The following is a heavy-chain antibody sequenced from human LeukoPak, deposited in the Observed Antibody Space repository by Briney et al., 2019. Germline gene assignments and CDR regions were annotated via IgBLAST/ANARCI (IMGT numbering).Heavy chain of an antibody. Sequence: PSETLSFTCAVYGGSFSGYYWSWIRQPSGKGLEWIGEINHSGSTNYNPSLKSRVTISVDTSKNQFSLKLSSVTAADTAVYYCRQSGYSYADDYWGQGTLVTVSS. D-gene: IGHD5-18*01. CDR2: INHSGST. V-gene: IGHV4-34*01. J-gene: IGHJ4*02. CDR1: GGSFSGYY. CDR3: RQSGYSYADDY.